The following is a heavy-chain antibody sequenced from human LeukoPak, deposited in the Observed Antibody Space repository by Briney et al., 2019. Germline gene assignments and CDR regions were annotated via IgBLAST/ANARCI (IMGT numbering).Heavy chain of an antibody. V-gene: IGHV3-7*03. CDR1: GFTSSNHW. CDR2: IKQDGIEK. Sequence: GGSLRLSCAASGFTSSNHWTPGMRQAPGKGLEWVANIKQDGIEKYYVDSVEGRFTVSRDNTKNSLFLQMHSLRVDDTAVYYCARGSSGYYCDHFQSWGQGSLVTVSS. J-gene: IGHJ1*01. D-gene: IGHD3-22*01. CDR3: ARGSSGYYCDHFQS.